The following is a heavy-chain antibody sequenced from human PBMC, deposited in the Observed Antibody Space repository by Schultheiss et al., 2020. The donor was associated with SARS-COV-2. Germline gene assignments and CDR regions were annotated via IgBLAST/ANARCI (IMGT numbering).Heavy chain of an antibody. Sequence: SQTLSLTCTVSGGSISSYYWSWIRQPAGKGLEWIGSIYHSGSTNYNPSLKSRVTISVDTSKNQFSLKLSSVTAADTAVYYCARIIDYGDYDWGQGTLVTVSS. D-gene: IGHD4-17*01. J-gene: IGHJ4*02. V-gene: IGHV4-4*07. CDR1: GGSISSYY. CDR2: IYHSGST. CDR3: ARIIDYGDYD.